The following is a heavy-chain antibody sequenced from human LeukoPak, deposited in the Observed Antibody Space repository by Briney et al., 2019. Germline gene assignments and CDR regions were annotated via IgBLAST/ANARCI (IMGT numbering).Heavy chain of an antibody. V-gene: IGHV3-7*03. D-gene: IGHD5-12*01. CDR2: IKQDGSEK. CDR3: ARDKDKWLRFGGLNWFDP. J-gene: IGHJ5*02. CDR1: GFTFSSYW. Sequence: GGSLRLSCAASGFTFSSYWMSWVRQAPGKGLEWVANIKQDGSEKYYVDSVKGRFTISRDNAKNSLYLQMNSVRAEGTAVYYCARDKDKWLRFGGLNWFDPWGQGTLVTVSS.